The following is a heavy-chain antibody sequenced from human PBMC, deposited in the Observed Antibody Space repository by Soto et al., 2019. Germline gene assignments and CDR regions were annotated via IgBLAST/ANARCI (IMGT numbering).Heavy chain of an antibody. CDR1: GFTFSSYG. CDR3: AKGQGPRQWPVGGFDY. Sequence: GGSLRLSCAASGFTFSSYGMHWVRQAPGKGLEWVAVISYDGSNKYYADSVKGRFTISRDNSKNTLYLQMNSLRAEDTAVYYCAKGQGPRQWPVGGFDYWGQGTLVTVSS. D-gene: IGHD6-19*01. V-gene: IGHV3-30*18. J-gene: IGHJ4*02. CDR2: ISYDGSNK.